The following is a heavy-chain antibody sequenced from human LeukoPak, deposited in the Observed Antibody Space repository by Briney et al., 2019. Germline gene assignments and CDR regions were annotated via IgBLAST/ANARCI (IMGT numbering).Heavy chain of an antibody. D-gene: IGHD5-18*01. CDR2: INAGNGNT. Sequence: ASVKVSCKASGYTFTSYAMHWVRQAPGQRLEWMGWINAGNGNTKYSQEFQGRVTITRDTSASTAYMELSSLRSEDMAVYYCARARTAMVTGIDYWGQGTLVIVSS. CDR1: GYTFTSYA. CDR3: ARARTAMVTGIDY. V-gene: IGHV1-3*03. J-gene: IGHJ4*02.